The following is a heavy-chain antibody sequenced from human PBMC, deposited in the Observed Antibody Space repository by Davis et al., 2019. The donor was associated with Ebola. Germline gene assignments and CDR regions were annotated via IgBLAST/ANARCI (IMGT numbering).Heavy chain of an antibody. V-gene: IGHV3-21*01. J-gene: IGHJ4*02. CDR2: IDSTHSFI. CDR1: GFTFSSYA. D-gene: IGHD5-18*01. CDR3: VPGTWI. Sequence: GGSLRLSCAASGFTFSSYAMHWVRQAPGKGLEWVSSIDSTHSFIDYADSVKGRFTISRDNTKNSLYLQMDSLRAEDAAIYYCVPGTWIRGQGTLVTVSS.